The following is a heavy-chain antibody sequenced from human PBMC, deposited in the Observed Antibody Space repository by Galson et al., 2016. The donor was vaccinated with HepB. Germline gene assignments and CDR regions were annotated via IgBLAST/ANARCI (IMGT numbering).Heavy chain of an antibody. V-gene: IGHV1-18*01. D-gene: IGHD6-25*01. CDR3: ARADADYLYNGLDV. CDR2: ISAKNGDT. Sequence: SVKVSCKASGYTFNTYGISWMRQGPGQGLEWVGWISAKNGDTNSGLKFLGRVTMTTDTATSTAYMELRSLRSDDTAMYYCARADADYLYNGLDVWGQGTTVTVSS. CDR1: GYTFNTYG. J-gene: IGHJ6*02.